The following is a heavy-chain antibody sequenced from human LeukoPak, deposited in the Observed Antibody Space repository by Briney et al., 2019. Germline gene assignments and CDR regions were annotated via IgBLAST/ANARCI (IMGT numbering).Heavy chain of an antibody. V-gene: IGHV4-39*07. J-gene: IGHJ4*02. CDR3: AGFGESSHIDY. Sequence: PSETLSLTCTVSGGSISSSSYYWGWIRQPPGKGLEWIGSIYYSGSTYYNPSLKSRVTISVDTSKNQFSLKLSSVTAADTAVYYCAGFGESSHIDYWGQGTLVTVSS. D-gene: IGHD3-10*01. CDR2: IYYSGST. CDR1: GGSISSSSYY.